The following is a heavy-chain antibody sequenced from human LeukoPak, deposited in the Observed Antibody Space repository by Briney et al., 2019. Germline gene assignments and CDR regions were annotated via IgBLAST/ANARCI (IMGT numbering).Heavy chain of an antibody. Sequence: NPSETLSLTCAVSGGSISSSNWWSWVRQPPGKALEWIGNIFYTGSTYYSPSLKSRVTISLDTSRNQFSLRLNSVTAADTAVYYCAKSNGYGLIDIWGQGTMVTVSS. J-gene: IGHJ3*02. CDR1: GGSISSSNW. D-gene: IGHD3-10*01. CDR3: AKSNGYGLIDI. V-gene: IGHV4-4*02. CDR2: IFYTGST.